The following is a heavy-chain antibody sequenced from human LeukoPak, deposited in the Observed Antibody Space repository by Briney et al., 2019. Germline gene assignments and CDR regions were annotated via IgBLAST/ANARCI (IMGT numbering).Heavy chain of an antibody. V-gene: IGHV3-9*01. CDR3: AKDIGRWLQSQGY. D-gene: IGHD5-24*01. CDR2: ISWNSGSI. J-gene: IGHJ4*02. CDR1: GFTFDDYA. Sequence: GGSLRLSCAASGFTFDDYAMHWVRQAPGKGLEWVSGISWNSGSIGYADSVKGRFTISRDNAKNSLYLQMNSLRAEDTALYYCAKDIGRWLQSQGYWGQGTLVTVSS.